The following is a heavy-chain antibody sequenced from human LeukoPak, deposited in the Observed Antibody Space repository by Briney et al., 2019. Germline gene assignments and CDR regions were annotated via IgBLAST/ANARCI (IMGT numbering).Heavy chain of an antibody. CDR1: GYTFTSYG. CDR2: INPNSGGT. D-gene: IGHD6-19*01. CDR3: ARDGSVAGYYYMDV. Sequence: ASVKVSCKASGYTFTSYGISWVRQAPGQGLEWMGWINPNSGGTNYAQKFQGRVTMTRDTSISTAYMELSRLRSDDTAVYYCARDGSVAGYYYMDVWGKGTTVTISS. J-gene: IGHJ6*03. V-gene: IGHV1-2*02.